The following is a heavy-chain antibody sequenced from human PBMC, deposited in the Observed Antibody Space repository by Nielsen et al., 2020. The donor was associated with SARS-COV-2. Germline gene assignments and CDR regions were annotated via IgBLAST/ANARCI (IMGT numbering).Heavy chain of an antibody. CDR2: INTNTGNP. V-gene: IGHV7-4-1*02. CDR3: ASPYYYGSGSYYNPGYGMDV. D-gene: IGHD3-10*01. Sequence: WVRQAPGQGLEWMGWINTNTGNPTYAQGFTGRFVFSLDTSVSTAYLQISSLKAEDTAVYYCASPYYYGSGSYYNPGYGMDVWGQGTTVTVSS. J-gene: IGHJ6*02.